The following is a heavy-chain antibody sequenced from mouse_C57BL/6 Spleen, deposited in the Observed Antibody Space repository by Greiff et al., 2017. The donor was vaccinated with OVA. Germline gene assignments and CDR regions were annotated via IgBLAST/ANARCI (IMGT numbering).Heavy chain of an antibody. V-gene: IGHV1-82*01. CDR3: AILWNPNLYAMDY. J-gene: IGHJ4*01. CDR1: GYAFSSSW. Sequence: QVQLQQSGPELVKPGASVKISCKASGYAFSSSWMNWVKQRPGKGLEWIGRIYPGDGDTNYNGKFKGKATLTADKSSSTAYMQLSSLTSEDSAVYFCAILWNPNLYAMDYWGQGTSVTVSS. D-gene: IGHD6-1*01. CDR2: IYPGDGDT.